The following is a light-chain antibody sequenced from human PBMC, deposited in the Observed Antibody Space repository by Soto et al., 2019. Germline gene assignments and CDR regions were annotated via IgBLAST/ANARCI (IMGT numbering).Light chain of an antibody. Sequence: EIVLTQSPGTLPLPPGKTATLSGRASQTFTPYFAWYQQKPGQAPRLLVYGASSRATGIPDRFSGSGSGTDFTLTISGLETEDLAVYYCQQYGYSPRTFGQGTKVEIK. CDR3: QQYGYSPRT. J-gene: IGKJ1*01. CDR1: QTFTPY. V-gene: IGKV3-20*01. CDR2: GAS.